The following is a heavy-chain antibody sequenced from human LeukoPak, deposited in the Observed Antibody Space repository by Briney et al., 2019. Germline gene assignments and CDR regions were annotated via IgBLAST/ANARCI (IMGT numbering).Heavy chain of an antibody. D-gene: IGHD3-22*01. J-gene: IGHJ4*02. Sequence: GGSLRLSCAPPGSTFSSYAMSWLRQAPGKGLEWVSVISGSGGSTYYADSVKGRFTISRDNSKNTLYLQMNSQRAEDTAVYHCAKDLRYYDSSGYFGYWGQGTLVTVSS. V-gene: IGHV3-23*01. CDR1: GSTFSSYA. CDR2: ISGSGGST. CDR3: AKDLRYYDSSGYFGY.